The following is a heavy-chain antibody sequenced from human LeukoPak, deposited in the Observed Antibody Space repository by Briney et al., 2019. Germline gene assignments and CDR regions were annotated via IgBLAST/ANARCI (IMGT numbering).Heavy chain of an antibody. CDR2: ISSSGSTI. CDR1: GFTFSDYY. V-gene: IGHV3-11*01. Sequence: GGSLRLSCAASGFTFSDYYMSWIRQAPGKGLEWVSHISSSGSTIYYADSVKGRFTISRDNAKNSLYLQMNSLRAEDTAVYYCARVAAAAENYFDYWGQGTLVTVSS. J-gene: IGHJ4*02. CDR3: ARVAAAAENYFDY. D-gene: IGHD6-13*01.